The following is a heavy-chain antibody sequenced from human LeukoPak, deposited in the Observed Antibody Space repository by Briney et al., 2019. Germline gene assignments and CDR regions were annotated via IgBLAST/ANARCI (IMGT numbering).Heavy chain of an antibody. V-gene: IGHV4-39*07. CDR2: IYYSGST. Sequence: PSETLSLTCTVSGGSISSSNYYWGWIRQPPGKGLEWIGSIYYSGSTYYNPSLKSRVTISVDTSKNQFSLKLSSVTAADTAVYYCARDRRYSYGHSDWFDPWGQGTLVTVSS. D-gene: IGHD5-18*01. J-gene: IGHJ5*02. CDR1: GGSISSSNYY. CDR3: ARDRRYSYGHSDWFDP.